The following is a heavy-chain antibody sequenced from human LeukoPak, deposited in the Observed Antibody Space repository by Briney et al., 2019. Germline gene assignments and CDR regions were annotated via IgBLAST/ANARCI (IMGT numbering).Heavy chain of an antibody. CDR2: IYYSGST. CDR3: ARDFLYSSSSQ. Sequence: SETLSLTCAVYGGSFSGYYWSWIRQHPGKGLEWIGYIYYSGSTYYNPSLKSRVTISVDTSKSQFSLKLSSVTAADTAVYYCARDFLYSSSSQWGQGTLVTVSS. V-gene: IGHV4-31*11. CDR1: GGSFSGYY. J-gene: IGHJ4*02. D-gene: IGHD6-6*01.